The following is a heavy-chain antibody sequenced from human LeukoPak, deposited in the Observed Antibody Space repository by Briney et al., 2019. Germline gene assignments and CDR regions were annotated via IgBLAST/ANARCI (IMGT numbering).Heavy chain of an antibody. CDR1: GFTFSSYA. D-gene: IGHD6-19*01. CDR3: AKHYTSGWYADY. V-gene: IGHV3-23*01. J-gene: IGHJ4*02. Sequence: AGGSLRLSCAASGFTFSSYAMSWVRQAPGKGLEWVSAISGSAGSTYYADSVKGRFTISRDNSKSTLYLQMNSLRAEDSALYYCAKHYTSGWYADYWGRGTLVTVSS. CDR2: ISGSAGST.